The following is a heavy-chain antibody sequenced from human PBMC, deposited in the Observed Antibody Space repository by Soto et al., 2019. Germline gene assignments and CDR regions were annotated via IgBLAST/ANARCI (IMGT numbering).Heavy chain of an antibody. Sequence: QVQLQESGPGLVKPSETLSLTCVVSGASINSSYWWNWVRQPPGKGLEWIGGISHGGSTNFNPSLKSRATISVDKSPNHLSLKLDSVPAPDPAVYYCAREVRGNQAFEYWGQGTLVTVSS. CDR2: ISHGGST. J-gene: IGHJ4*02. CDR3: AREVRGNQAFEY. V-gene: IGHV4-4*02. CDR1: GASINSSYW.